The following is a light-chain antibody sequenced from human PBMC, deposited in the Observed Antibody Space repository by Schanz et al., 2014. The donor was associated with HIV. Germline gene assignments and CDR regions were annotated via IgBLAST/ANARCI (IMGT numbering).Light chain of an antibody. V-gene: IGLV1-40*01. J-gene: IGLJ3*02. CDR2: GNS. Sequence: QSVLTQPPSVSGAPGQRVSISCTGSSSNIGAGYDVHWYQHLPGTAPKLLIYGNSNRPSGVSIRFSGSKSGNTASLTISGLQAEDEADYYCSSYTNINSWVFGGGTQLTVL. CDR3: SSYTNINSWV. CDR1: SSNIGAGYD.